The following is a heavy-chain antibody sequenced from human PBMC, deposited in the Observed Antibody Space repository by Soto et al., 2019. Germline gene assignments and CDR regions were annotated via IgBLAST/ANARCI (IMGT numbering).Heavy chain of an antibody. J-gene: IGHJ6*02. CDR2: MYNTGST. Sequence: SETLSLTCTVSGDSVSNFYWSWIRQPPGKGLEWIGYMYNTGSTVYNPPLKSRVTISVDTSKNQFSLKLSSVTAADTAVYYCARHNGPLYVGYYYDMDVWGQGTTVTVSS. V-gene: IGHV4-59*08. D-gene: IGHD3-16*01. CDR3: ARHNGPLYVGYYYDMDV. CDR1: GDSVSNFY.